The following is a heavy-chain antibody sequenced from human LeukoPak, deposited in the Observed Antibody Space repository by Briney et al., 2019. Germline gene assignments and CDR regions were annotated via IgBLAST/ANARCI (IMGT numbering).Heavy chain of an antibody. CDR1: GFTFSSYS. Sequence: GGSLRLSCAASGFTFSSYSMNWVRQAPGKGLEWVSYISSSSSTIYYADSVKGRFTISRDNAKNSLYLQMNSLRAEDTAVYYCAKKSVPNTPPTFDYWGQGTLVTVSS. CDR2: ISSSSSTI. V-gene: IGHV3-48*01. CDR3: AKKSVPNTPPTFDY. D-gene: IGHD2-2*02. J-gene: IGHJ4*02.